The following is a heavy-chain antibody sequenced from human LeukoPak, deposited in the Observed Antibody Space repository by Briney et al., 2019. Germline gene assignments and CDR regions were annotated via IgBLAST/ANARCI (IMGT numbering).Heavy chain of an antibody. CDR1: GLTFSSYS. D-gene: IGHD1-26*01. CDR3: ARDLTVGATVRYFDY. Sequence: PGGSLRLSCAASGLTFSSYSMNWVRQAPGKGLEWVSSISSSSRYIYYADSVKGRFTISRDNAKNSLYLQMKSLRAEDTAVYYCARDLTVGATVRYFDYWGHGTLVTVSS. J-gene: IGHJ4*01. CDR2: ISSSSRYI. V-gene: IGHV3-21*01.